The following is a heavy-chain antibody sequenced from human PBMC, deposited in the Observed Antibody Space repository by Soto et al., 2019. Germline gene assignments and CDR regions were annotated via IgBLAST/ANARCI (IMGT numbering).Heavy chain of an antibody. CDR2: IYPGDSDT. V-gene: IGHV5-51*01. D-gene: IGHD3-16*02. J-gene: IGHJ6*02. CDR1: GYSFTSYW. CDR3: ARVMITFGGVIGPPYYYGMDV. Sequence: PGESLKISCKGSGYSFTSYWIGWVRQMPGKGLEWMGIIYPGDSDTRYSPSFQGQVTISADKSISTAYLQWSSLKASDTAMYYCARVMITFGGVIGPPYYYGMDVWGQGTTVTVSS.